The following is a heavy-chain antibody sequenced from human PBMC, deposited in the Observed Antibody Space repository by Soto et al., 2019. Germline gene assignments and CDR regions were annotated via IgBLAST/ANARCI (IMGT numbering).Heavy chain of an antibody. J-gene: IGHJ4*02. D-gene: IGHD6-13*01. Sequence: EVQLVESGGGLVQPGGSLRLSCAASGFTVSSNYMSWVRQAPGKGLEWVPVIYSGGSTYYADSVKGRFTISRDNSKNTLYLQMNSLRAEDTAVYYCARAGRIAAAGTGVDYWGQGTLVTVSS. CDR2: IYSGGST. CDR1: GFTVSSNY. CDR3: ARAGRIAAAGTGVDY. V-gene: IGHV3-66*01.